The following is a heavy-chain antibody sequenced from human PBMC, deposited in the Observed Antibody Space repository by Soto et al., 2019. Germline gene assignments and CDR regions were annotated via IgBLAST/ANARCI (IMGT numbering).Heavy chain of an antibody. CDR3: ARNLRWLQTRASNWFDP. CDR2: IYYSGSS. Sequence: SETLSLTCTVSGGSISSYYWSWIRQPPGKGLEWIGYIYYSGSSNYNPSLKSRVTISVDTSKNQFSLKLSSVTAADTAVYYCARNLRWLQTRASNWFDPWGQGTLVTVS. CDR1: GGSISSYY. D-gene: IGHD5-12*01. J-gene: IGHJ5*02. V-gene: IGHV4-59*01.